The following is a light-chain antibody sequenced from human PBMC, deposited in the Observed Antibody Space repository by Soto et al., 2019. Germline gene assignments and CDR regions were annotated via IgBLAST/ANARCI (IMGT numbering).Light chain of an antibody. V-gene: IGKV1-39*01. J-gene: IGKJ4*01. Sequence: DIQMTQSPSSLSASVGDSVSVTCRASQSSSMFLNWYQQKPGKAPKLLIYAASSLQGGVPSRFRASGSGTDSTLTISSLQPEDFATYYCQQSFSSPLTFGGGTKVELK. CDR1: QSSSMF. CDR2: AAS. CDR3: QQSFSSPLT.